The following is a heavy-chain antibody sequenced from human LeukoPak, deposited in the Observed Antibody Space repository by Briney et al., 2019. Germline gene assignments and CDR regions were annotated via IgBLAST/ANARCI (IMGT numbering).Heavy chain of an antibody. Sequence: GGSLRLSCAASGFTVSSNYMSWARQAPGKGLEWVSVIYSGGSTNYADSVKGRFTISRDNSKNTVDLQMNSLKTEDTAVYYCTRGRESDYPHGFDIWGQGTVVTVSS. CDR1: GFTVSSNY. J-gene: IGHJ3*02. CDR2: IYSGGST. V-gene: IGHV3-66*01. CDR3: TRGRESDYPHGFDI. D-gene: IGHD1-26*01.